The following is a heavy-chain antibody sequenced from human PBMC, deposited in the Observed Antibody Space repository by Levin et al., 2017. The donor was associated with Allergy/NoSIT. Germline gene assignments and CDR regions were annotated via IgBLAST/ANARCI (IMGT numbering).Heavy chain of an antibody. CDR3: ARHYYDSSGYWAWFDP. CDR1: GGSISSSSYY. J-gene: IGHJ5*02. D-gene: IGHD3-22*01. CDR2: IYYSGST. Sequence: SETLSLTCTVSGGSISSSSYYWGWIRQPPGKGLEWIGSIYYSGSTYYNPSLKSRVTISVDTSKNQFSLKLSSVTAADTAVYYCARHYYDSSGYWAWFDPWGQGTLVTVSS. V-gene: IGHV4-39*01.